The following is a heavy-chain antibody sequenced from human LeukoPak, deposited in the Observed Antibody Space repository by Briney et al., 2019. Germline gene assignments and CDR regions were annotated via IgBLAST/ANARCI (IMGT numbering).Heavy chain of an antibody. J-gene: IGHJ4*02. Sequence: PGGSLRLSCAASGFTFSSYGMNWVRQAPGKGLEWVSYIDGSSRAIYYADSVKGRFTVSRDNAKNSLLLQMNSLKDEDTAVYFCARKMALWGQGTLVTVSS. CDR1: GFTFSSYG. D-gene: IGHD5-24*01. V-gene: IGHV3-48*02. CDR2: IDGSSRAI. CDR3: ARKMAL.